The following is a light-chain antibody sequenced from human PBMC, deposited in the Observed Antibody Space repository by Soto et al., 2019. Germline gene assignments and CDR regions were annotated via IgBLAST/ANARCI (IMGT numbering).Light chain of an antibody. CDR2: GNS. CDR1: SSNIGAGYD. Sequence: QSVLTQPPSVSGAPGQRVTISCTGSSSNIGAGYDVHWYQQLPGTAPKLLIYGNSNRPSGVPDRFSGSKSGTSASLAITGLQAEDEADYYCQSYDSSPSAWAVSGGGTQLTVL. CDR3: QSYDSSPSAWAV. V-gene: IGLV1-40*01. J-gene: IGLJ7*01.